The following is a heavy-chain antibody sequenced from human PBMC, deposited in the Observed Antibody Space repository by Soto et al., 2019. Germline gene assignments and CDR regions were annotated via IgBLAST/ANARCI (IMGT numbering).Heavy chain of an antibody. CDR3: ATGVIWIGYFTVDS. Sequence: QVQLVQSGAEVKKPGSSVKVSCKASGGSFGNSAINWVRQTPGQGLEWLGGFIPVYRTLNYAQKFQGRVTITADESTGTAYMTLSCLASDDTAVYYCATGVIWIGYFTVDSWGQGTRVPVSS. V-gene: IGHV1-69*01. D-gene: IGHD3-3*01. J-gene: IGHJ4*02. CDR1: GGSFGNSA. CDR2: FIPVYRTL.